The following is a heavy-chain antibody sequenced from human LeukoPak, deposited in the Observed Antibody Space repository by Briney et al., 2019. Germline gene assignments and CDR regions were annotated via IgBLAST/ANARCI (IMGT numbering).Heavy chain of an antibody. V-gene: IGHV3-53*01. CDR1: GVTVSTIY. J-gene: IGHJ4*02. Sequence: GGSQRLSCAASGVTVSTIYMGWVRQAPGKGLDWVSVIYPDGRAYYAESVKGRFTISRDSSENTLFLQMNNLRAEDTAVYYCATLKGWYGEGCFDYWGQGTLVTVSS. D-gene: IGHD3-10*01. CDR3: ATLKGWYGEGCFDY. CDR2: IYPDGRA.